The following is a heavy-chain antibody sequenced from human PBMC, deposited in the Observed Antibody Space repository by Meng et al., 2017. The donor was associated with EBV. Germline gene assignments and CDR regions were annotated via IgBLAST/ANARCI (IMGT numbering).Heavy chain of an antibody. Sequence: QVQLQQWGGGLLKPAETLSLACAVYGGSFNGCYWSWIRQPPGKGLEWIGEINHSGSTNYNPSLKSRVTISVDTSKNQFSLKLSSVTAADTAVYYCARGRWLQPGSYFDYWGQGTLVTVSS. V-gene: IGHV4-34*01. D-gene: IGHD5-24*01. CDR3: ARGRWLQPGSYFDY. J-gene: IGHJ4*02. CDR1: GGSFNGCY. CDR2: INHSGST.